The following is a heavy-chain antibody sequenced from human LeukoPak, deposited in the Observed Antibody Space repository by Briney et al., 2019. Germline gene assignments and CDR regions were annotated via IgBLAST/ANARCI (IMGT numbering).Heavy chain of an antibody. V-gene: IGHV3-11*01. J-gene: IGHJ5*02. CDR3: ATDGAGFDT. Sequence: GGSLRLPCAASGFTFNDYYMSWIRQAPGKGLEWLSYINIGGTNTHYADSVKGRFTISRDNAKKSLYLEMNNLRAEDTAVYYCATDGAGFDTWGQGVLVTVSS. CDR1: GFTFNDYY. CDR2: INIGGTNT.